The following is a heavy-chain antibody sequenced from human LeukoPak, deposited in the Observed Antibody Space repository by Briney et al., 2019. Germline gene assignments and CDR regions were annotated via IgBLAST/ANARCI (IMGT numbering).Heavy chain of an antibody. CDR2: IYYSGST. J-gene: IGHJ6*03. V-gene: IGHV4-39*07. CDR1: GDSISGSSYY. D-gene: IGHD3-3*01. Sequence: SETLSLTCTVSGDSISGSSYYWAWIRQPPGKGLEWIGSIYYSGSTSYNPSLKSRVTISVDTSENQFSLKVSSVTAADTAVYYCARAPYDFWSGYYRSYYYYYMDVWGKGTTVTVSS. CDR3: ARAPYDFWSGYYRSYYYYYMDV.